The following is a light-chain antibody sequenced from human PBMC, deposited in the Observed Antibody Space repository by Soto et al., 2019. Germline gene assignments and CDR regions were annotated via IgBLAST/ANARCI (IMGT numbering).Light chain of an antibody. J-gene: IGKJ2*01. Sequence: DIQMTQSPSPLSASVGDRVTITCQASQDISTSLNWYQQKPGKAPKLLIYDASDLETGVPSRFSGSGSGTDFTFTISSLQPEDVATYYCQQYEKLPPYNFGQGTKVEIK. CDR2: DAS. CDR3: QQYEKLPPYN. V-gene: IGKV1-33*01. CDR1: QDISTS.